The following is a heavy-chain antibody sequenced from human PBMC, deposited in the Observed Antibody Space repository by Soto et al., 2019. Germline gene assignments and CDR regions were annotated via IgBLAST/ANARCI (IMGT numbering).Heavy chain of an antibody. CDR3: AKVSVLRFLEWFPVYMDV. J-gene: IGHJ6*03. CDR1: GFTFSSYS. Sequence: PGGSLRLSCAASGFTFSSYSMNWVRQAPGKGLEWVSSISSSSSYIYYADSVKGRFTISRDNSKNTLYLQMNSLRAEDTAVYYCAKVSVLRFLEWFPVYMDVWGKGTTVTVSS. CDR2: ISSSSSYI. D-gene: IGHD3-3*01. V-gene: IGHV3-21*01.